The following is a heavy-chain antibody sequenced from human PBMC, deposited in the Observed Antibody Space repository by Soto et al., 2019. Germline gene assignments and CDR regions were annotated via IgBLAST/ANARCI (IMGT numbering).Heavy chain of an antibody. Sequence: PGGSLRLSCAASGFTVSSYGMHWVRQAPGKGLEWVAVISYDGSKKYYADSVKGRFTISRDNSKNTLYLQMNSLRPEDTAVYYCAKREWFGEFWFDPWGQGTLVTVSS. D-gene: IGHD3-10*01. J-gene: IGHJ5*02. CDR3: AKREWFGEFWFDP. V-gene: IGHV3-30*18. CDR2: ISYDGSKK. CDR1: GFTVSSYG.